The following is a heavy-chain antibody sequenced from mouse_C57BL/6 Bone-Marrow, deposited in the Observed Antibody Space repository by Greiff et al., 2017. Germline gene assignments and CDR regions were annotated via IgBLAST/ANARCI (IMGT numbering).Heavy chain of an antibody. D-gene: IGHD3-2*02. V-gene: IGHV1-54*01. CDR2: INPGSGGT. CDR1: GYAFTNYL. Sequence: LQESGAELVRPGTSVKVSCKASGYAFTNYLIEWVKQRPGQGLEWIGVINPGSGGTNYNEKFKGKATLTADKSSSTAYMQLSSLTSEDSAVYFCARHSSGSTWFAYWGQGTLVTVSA. J-gene: IGHJ3*01. CDR3: ARHSSGSTWFAY.